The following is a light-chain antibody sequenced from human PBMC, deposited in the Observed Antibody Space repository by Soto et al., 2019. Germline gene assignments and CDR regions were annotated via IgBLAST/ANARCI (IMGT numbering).Light chain of an antibody. CDR2: ENN. V-gene: IGLV1-51*02. Sequence: QSVLTQPPSVSAAPGQKVTISCSGSSSNIGSDYVSWYQQLPGTAPKLLIYENNKRPSGIPDRFSGSKSGTSATLGITGLQTGDEADYYCAAWDKSLSGGVFGGGTKVNVL. J-gene: IGLJ2*01. CDR1: SSNIGSDY. CDR3: AAWDKSLSGGV.